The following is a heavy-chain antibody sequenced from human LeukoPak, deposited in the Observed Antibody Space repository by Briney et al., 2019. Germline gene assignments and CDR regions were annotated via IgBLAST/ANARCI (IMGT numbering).Heavy chain of an antibody. D-gene: IGHD3-22*01. CDR3: ARNSDYYDYSPQSV. J-gene: IGHJ4*02. CDR2: IGHDGADK. Sequence: GGSLRLSCAASGVTFSHYAFHGVRQAPGKGLEWVALIGHDGADKYYADSVKGRFLISRDNSKNILFLQMNSLILEDPAVYYCARNSDYYDYSPQSVWGQGTLVTVS. V-gene: IGHV3-30*04. CDR1: GVTFSHYA.